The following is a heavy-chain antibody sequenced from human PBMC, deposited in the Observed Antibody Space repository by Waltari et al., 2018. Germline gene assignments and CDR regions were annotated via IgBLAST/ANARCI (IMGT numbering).Heavy chain of an antibody. J-gene: IGHJ2*01. D-gene: IGHD2-21*02. Sequence: EVQLVESGGGLGQPGGSLGLSCAASGFTFSSHWRHWVRQAPGQGLVWVSRINSAGITTTYTDPVKVRFTISRDNAKNTLYLQMNSLRAEDTAVYYCARVAVTPPWYFDLWGRGTLVTVSS. V-gene: IGHV3-74*01. CDR2: INSAGITT. CDR3: ARVAVTPPWYFDL. CDR1: GFTFSSHW.